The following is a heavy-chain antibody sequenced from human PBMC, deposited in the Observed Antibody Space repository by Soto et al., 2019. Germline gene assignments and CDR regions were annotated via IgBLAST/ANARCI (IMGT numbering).Heavy chain of an antibody. CDR2: INSDGSST. D-gene: IGHD3-3*01. V-gene: IGHV3-74*01. CDR3: ARADYDFWSGYYNGYYYCYYMDV. Sequence: GGSLRLSCAASGFTFSSYWMHWVRQAPGKGLVWVSRINSDGSSTSYADSVKGRFTISRDNAKNTLYLQMNSLRAEDTAVYYCARADYDFWSGYYNGYYYCYYMDVWGKGTTVTVSS. J-gene: IGHJ6*03. CDR1: GFTFSSYW.